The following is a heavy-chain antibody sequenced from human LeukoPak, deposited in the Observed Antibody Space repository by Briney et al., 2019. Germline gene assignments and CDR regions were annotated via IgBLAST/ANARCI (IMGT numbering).Heavy chain of an antibody. Sequence: GGSLRLSCAASGFTFSSYAMSWVRQAPGRGLEWVSAISGSGGSTYYADSVKGRFTISRDNSKNTLYLQMNSLRAEDTAVYYCAKCPIVATIYYFDYWGQGTLVTVSS. J-gene: IGHJ4*02. CDR3: AKCPIVATIYYFDY. CDR2: ISGSGGST. D-gene: IGHD5-12*01. CDR1: GFTFSSYA. V-gene: IGHV3-23*01.